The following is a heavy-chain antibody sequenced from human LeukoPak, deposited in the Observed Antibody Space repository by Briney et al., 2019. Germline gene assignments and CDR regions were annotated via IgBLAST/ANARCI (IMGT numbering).Heavy chain of an antibody. CDR3: ARHLTRRDYFYYGMDV. CDR2: IFYSGST. V-gene: IGHV4-59*08. CDR1: GVSINTLY. Sequence: SETLSLTCTVSGVSINTLYWSWIRQSPGKGLEWIGYIFYSGSTNYNPSLKSRVTISVDTSKNQFSLTLNSVTAADTAVYYCARHLTRRDYFYYGMDVWGQGTPVTVSS. J-gene: IGHJ6*02.